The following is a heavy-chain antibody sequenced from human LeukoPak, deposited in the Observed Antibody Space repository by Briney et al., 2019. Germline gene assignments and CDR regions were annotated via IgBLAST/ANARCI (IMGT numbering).Heavy chain of an antibody. V-gene: IGHV3-66*01. CDR3: AKSGYSSGWFRAFDI. D-gene: IGHD6-19*01. CDR1: GFTFSSYA. Sequence: GGSLRLSCAASGFTFSSYAMHWVRQAPGKGLEWVSVIFNGGSTYYADSVKGRFTISTDNSKNTVYLQMKSLRAEDTAVYYCAKSGYSSGWFRAFDIWGQGTLVTVSS. CDR2: IFNGGST. J-gene: IGHJ3*02.